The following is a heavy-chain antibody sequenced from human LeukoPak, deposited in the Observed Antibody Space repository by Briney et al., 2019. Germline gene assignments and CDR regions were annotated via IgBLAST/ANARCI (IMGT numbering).Heavy chain of an antibody. D-gene: IGHD2-2*01. Sequence: PGRSLRLSCAASGFTFSSYGMHWVRQAPGKGLEWVAVIWYDGSNKYYADSVKDRFTISRDNSKNTLYLQMNSLRAEDTAVYYCARGVVPALYSSSGYYMDVWGKGTTVTVSS. CDR1: GFTFSSYG. J-gene: IGHJ6*03. CDR3: ARGVVPALYSSSGYYMDV. CDR2: IWYDGSNK. V-gene: IGHV3-33*01.